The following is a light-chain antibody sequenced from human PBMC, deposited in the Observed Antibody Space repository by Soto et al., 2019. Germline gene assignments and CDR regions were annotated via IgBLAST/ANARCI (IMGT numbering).Light chain of an antibody. CDR3: QQYHDWPLT. Sequence: EIVLTHTPATLSVSPGERATLSCRGSQNVRSLLAWYQQRPGQAPRLLIYGASSRAPGIPARFSGSGSRTEFTLTISSLQSEDFAVYYCQQYHDWPLTFGGGTKVDI. J-gene: IGKJ4*01. CDR1: QNVRSL. CDR2: GAS. V-gene: IGKV3-15*01.